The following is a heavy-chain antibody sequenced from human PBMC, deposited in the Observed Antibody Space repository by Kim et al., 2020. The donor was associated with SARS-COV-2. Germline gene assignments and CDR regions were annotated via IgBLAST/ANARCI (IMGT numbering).Heavy chain of an antibody. CDR1: GFTFSSYA. CDR2: ISGSGGST. D-gene: IGHD3-22*01. CDR3: AKDSTYYYDSSGYSKD. J-gene: IGHJ4*02. Sequence: GGSLRLSCAASGFTFSSYAMSWVRQAPGKGLEWVSAISGSGGSTYYADSVKGRFTISRDNSKNTLYLQMNSLRAEDTAVYYCAKDSTYYYDSSGYSKDWGQGTLVTVSS. V-gene: IGHV3-23*01.